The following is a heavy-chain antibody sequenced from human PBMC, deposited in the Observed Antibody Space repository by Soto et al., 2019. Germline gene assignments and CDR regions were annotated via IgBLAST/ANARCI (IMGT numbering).Heavy chain of an antibody. V-gene: IGHV4-31*03. J-gene: IGHJ4*02. Sequence: PSETLSLTCTVSGGSISSGGYYWSWIRQHPGKGLEWIGYIYYSGSTYYNPSLKSRVTISVDTSKNQFSLKLSSVTAADTAVYYCARGEQNYDILTGYYNGALGPYFDYWGQGTLVTVS. D-gene: IGHD3-9*01. CDR1: GGSISSGGYY. CDR3: ARGEQNYDILTGYYNGALGPYFDY. CDR2: IYYSGST.